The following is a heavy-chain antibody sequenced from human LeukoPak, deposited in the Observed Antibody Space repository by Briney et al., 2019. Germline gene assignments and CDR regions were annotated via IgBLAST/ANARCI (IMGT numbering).Heavy chain of an antibody. CDR2: IYHSGST. J-gene: IGHJ3*02. D-gene: IGHD6-6*01. CDR1: GGSISSGGYC. V-gene: IGHV4-30-2*01. CDR3: ARGWGYSSSSGFYGAFDI. Sequence: SQTLSLTCAVFGGSISSGGYCWSWIRQPPGKGLEWIGYIYHSGSTYYNPSLKSRVTISVDRSKNQFSLKLSSVTAADTAVYYCARGWGYSSSSGFYGAFDIWGQGTMVTVSS.